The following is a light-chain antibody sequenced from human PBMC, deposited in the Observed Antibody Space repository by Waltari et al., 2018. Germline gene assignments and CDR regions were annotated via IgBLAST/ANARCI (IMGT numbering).Light chain of an antibody. Sequence: DIVMTQSPLSLPVTPGEPASISCRSSQSLLYTNGYNYLDWFLQKPGQSPQLLIYLCSKRASGVPDRFSGSGSGTDFTLKISRVEAEDVGVYYCMQALQTPYTFGQGTKLEIK. CDR3: MQALQTPYT. J-gene: IGKJ2*01. CDR2: LCS. CDR1: QSLLYTNGYNY. V-gene: IGKV2-28*01.